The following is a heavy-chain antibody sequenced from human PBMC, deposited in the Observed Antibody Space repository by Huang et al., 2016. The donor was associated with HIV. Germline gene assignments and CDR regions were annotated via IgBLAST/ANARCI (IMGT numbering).Heavy chain of an antibody. CDR3: AGHGRVAGHYYNKIDV. J-gene: IGHJ6*02. Sequence: LQLQALGPGLVMSSEPPSLICTVSGGSISSSSYYWGWIRQPPGKGPEWIGSIYYSGNTYHHPPLKRLVTISVDTSKSQFTLKVNSVTAADTAVYYCAGHGRVAGHYYNKIDVWGRGTTVTVSS. V-gene: IGHV4-39*01. CDR1: GGSISSSSYY. CDR2: IYYSGNT. D-gene: IGHD6-19*01.